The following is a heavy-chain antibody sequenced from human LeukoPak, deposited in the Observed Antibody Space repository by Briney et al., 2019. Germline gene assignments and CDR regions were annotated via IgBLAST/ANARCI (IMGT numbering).Heavy chain of an antibody. J-gene: IGHJ4*02. CDR1: GYTFTSYG. V-gene: IGHV1-18*01. CDR3: ARGRAIVGATQGDY. D-gene: IGHD1-26*01. Sequence: ASVKVSCKASGYTFTSYGISWVRQAPGQGLEGMGWISAYNGNTNYAQKLQGRVTMTTDTSTSTAYMELRSLRSDDTAVYYWARGRAIVGATQGDYSGQGTLVTVSS. CDR2: ISAYNGNT.